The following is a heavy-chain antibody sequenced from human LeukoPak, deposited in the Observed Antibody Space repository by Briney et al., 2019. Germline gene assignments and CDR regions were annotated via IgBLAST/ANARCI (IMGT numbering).Heavy chain of an antibody. CDR1: GGSISSSGYY. Sequence: SETLSLTCAVSGGSISSSGYYWAWIRQPPGKGLEWIGSVYYSGDTYYNPSLKSRVTISVDTSKNQFSLKLSSVTAADTAVYYCARVYYSNSYDYWYFDLWGRGTLVTVSS. V-gene: IGHV4-39*07. CDR3: ARVYYSNSYDYWYFDL. D-gene: IGHD6-13*01. CDR2: VYYSGDT. J-gene: IGHJ2*01.